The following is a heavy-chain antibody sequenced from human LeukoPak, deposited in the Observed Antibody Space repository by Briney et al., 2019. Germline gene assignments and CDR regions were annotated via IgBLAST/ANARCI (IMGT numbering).Heavy chain of an antibody. CDR3: AKAGWNVVVIDY. J-gene: IGHJ4*02. CDR1: GFTFSSYR. V-gene: IGHV3-21*04. Sequence: GGSLRLSCAASGFTFSSYRMTWVRQAPGKGLEWVSSISSSSSYIYYAGSVKGRFTISRDNSKNTLYLQMNSLRAEDTAVYYCAKAGWNVVVIDYWGQGTLVTVSS. CDR2: ISSSSSYI. D-gene: IGHD3-22*01.